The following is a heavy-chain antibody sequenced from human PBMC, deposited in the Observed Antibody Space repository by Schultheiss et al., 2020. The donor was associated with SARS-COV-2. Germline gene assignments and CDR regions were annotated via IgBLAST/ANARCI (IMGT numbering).Heavy chain of an antibody. CDR1: GGSFSGYY. CDR2: INHSGST. Sequence: SETLSLTCAVYGGSFSGYYWSWIRQPPGKGLEWIGEINHSGSTNYNPSLKSRVTISVDTSKNQFSLKLSSVTAADTAVYYCARGPRIAVAAPGYWGQGTMVTVSS. CDR3: ARGPRIAVAAPGY. J-gene: IGHJ4*03. V-gene: IGHV4-34*01. D-gene: IGHD6-19*01.